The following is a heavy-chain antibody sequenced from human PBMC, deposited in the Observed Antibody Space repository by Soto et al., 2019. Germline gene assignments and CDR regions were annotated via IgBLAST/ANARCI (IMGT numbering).Heavy chain of an antibody. CDR2: ISSSSSYI. D-gene: IGHD3-3*02. J-gene: IGHJ4*02. V-gene: IGHV3-21*01. CDR1: GFTFSSYS. CDR3: ARDPEIAPLAFFDY. Sequence: GGSLRLSCAASGFTFSSYSMNWVRQAPGKGLEWVSPISSSSSYIYYADSVKGRFTISRDNAKNSLYLQMNSLRAEDTAVYYCARDPEIAPLAFFDYWGQGTPVTVSS.